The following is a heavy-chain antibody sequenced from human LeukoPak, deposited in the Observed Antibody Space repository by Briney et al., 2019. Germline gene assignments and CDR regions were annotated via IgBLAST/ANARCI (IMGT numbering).Heavy chain of an antibody. CDR3: AKDIEAGTAGFSFDY. Sequence: GGSLRLSCAASGFSFAYYAMHWVRQAPGKGLEWVSLITANGDSTYYADSVKGRFTISRDNSKNSLSLQVNSLRTEDTALYYCAKDIEAGTAGFSFDYWGQGTLVAVSS. CDR1: GFSFAYYA. J-gene: IGHJ4*02. V-gene: IGHV3-43*02. CDR2: ITANGDST. D-gene: IGHD2-21*02.